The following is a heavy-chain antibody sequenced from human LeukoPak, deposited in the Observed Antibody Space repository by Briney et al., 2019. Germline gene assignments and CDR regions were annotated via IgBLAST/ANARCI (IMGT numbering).Heavy chain of an antibody. D-gene: IGHD3-9*01. CDR1: GYTFTSYG. CDR3: ARDNPALRYAAFDY. Sequence: ASVKVSCKASGYTFTSYGISWVRQAPGQGLERMGWISAYNGNTNYAQKLQGRVTMTTDTSTSTAYMELRSLRSDDTAVYYCARDNPALRYAAFDYWGQGTLVTVSS. V-gene: IGHV1-18*01. CDR2: ISAYNGNT. J-gene: IGHJ4*02.